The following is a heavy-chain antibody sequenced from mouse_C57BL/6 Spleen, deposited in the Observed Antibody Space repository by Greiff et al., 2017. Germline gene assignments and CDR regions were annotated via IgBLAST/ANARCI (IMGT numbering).Heavy chain of an antibody. CDR1: GYTFTSYW. V-gene: IGHV1-72*01. D-gene: IGHD1-1*01. CDR3: ARIDYGSSYVYYAMDY. CDR2: IDPNSGGT. J-gene: IGHJ4*01. Sequence: QVQLQQPGAELVKPGASVQLSCKASGYTFTSYWMHWVKQRPGRGLEWIGRIDPNSGGTKYNEKFKSKATLTVDKPSSTAYMQLSSLTSENSAVYDCARIDYGSSYVYYAMDYWGQGTSVTVSS.